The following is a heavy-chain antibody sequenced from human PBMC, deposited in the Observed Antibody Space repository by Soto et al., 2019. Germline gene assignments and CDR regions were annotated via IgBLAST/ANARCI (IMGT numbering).Heavy chain of an antibody. J-gene: IGHJ4*02. CDR2: IIPIVDTT. Sequence: SVKVSCKASGGTFGSYGISWVRQAPGQGLEWLGGIIPIVDTTNHAQKFQGRVTFIADESTTTVYMGLSSLKFEDTAVYYCAREGAITQSMDQWGQGTLVTVSS. D-gene: IGHD2-2*01. CDR1: GGTFGSYG. CDR3: AREGAITQSMDQ. V-gene: IGHV1-69*13.